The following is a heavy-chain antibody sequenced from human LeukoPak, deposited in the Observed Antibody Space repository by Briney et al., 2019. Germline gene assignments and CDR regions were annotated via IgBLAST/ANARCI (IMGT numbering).Heavy chain of an antibody. Sequence: SVKVSCKASGGTFSSYAISWVRQAPGQGLEWMGRIIPILGIANYAQKFQGRATITADKSTSTAYMELSSLRSEDTAVYYCARDIVATEPYYYYGMDVWGQGTTVTVSS. V-gene: IGHV1-69*04. D-gene: IGHD5-12*01. CDR3: ARDIVATEPYYYYGMDV. CDR2: IIPILGIA. J-gene: IGHJ6*02. CDR1: GGTFSSYA.